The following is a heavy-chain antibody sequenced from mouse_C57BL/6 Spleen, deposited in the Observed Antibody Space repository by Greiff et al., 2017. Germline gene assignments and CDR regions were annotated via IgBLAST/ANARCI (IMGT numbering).Heavy chain of an antibody. J-gene: IGHJ4*01. CDR1: GFSFNTYA. CDR3: VRRGYSYGAMDY. D-gene: IGHD2-12*01. V-gene: IGHV10-1*01. Sequence: DVMLVESGGGLVQPKGSLKLSCAASGFSFNTYAMNWVRQAPGKGLEWVARIRSKSNNYATYYADSVKDRFTISRDDSESMLYLQMNNLKTEDTAMYYCVRRGYSYGAMDYWGQGTSVTVSS. CDR2: IRSKSNNYAT.